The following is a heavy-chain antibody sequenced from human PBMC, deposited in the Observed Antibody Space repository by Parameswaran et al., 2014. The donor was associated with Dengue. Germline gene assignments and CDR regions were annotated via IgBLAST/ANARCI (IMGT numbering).Heavy chain of an antibody. CDR2: IKQDGSEK. V-gene: IGHV3-7*01. Sequence: VRQMPGKGLEWVANIKQDGSEKYYVDSVKGRFTISRDNTKNSLYLQMNSLRAEDTAVYYCATDSSSGFNYWGQGTLVTVSS. J-gene: IGHJ4*02. D-gene: IGHD6-19*01. CDR3: ATDSSSGFNY.